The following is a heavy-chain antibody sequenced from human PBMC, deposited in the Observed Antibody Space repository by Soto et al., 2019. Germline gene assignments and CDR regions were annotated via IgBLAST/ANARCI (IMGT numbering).Heavy chain of an antibody. CDR1: GGSFSGYY. CDR2: INHSGST. CDR3: ARTPSRVATVTTDY. D-gene: IGHD4-17*01. V-gene: IGHV4-34*01. J-gene: IGHJ4*02. Sequence: SETLSLTCAVYGGSFSGYYWSWIRQPPGKGLEWIGEINHSGSTNYNPSLKSRVTISVDTSKNQFSLKLSSVTAADTAVYYCARTPSRVATVTTDYWGQGTLVTVS.